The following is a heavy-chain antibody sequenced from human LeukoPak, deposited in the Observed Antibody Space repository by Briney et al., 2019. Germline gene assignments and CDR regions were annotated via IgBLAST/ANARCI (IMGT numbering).Heavy chain of an antibody. J-gene: IGHJ5*02. CDR2: INPSSGGT. CDR3: ASTDILTGYYNWFDP. V-gene: IGHV1-2*02. Sequence: WASVKVSCKASGYTFTGYYMHWVRQAPGQGLEWMGWINPSSGGTNYAQKFQGRVTMTRDTSISTAYMELSRLRSDDTAVYYCASTDILTGYYNWFDPWGQGTLVTVSS. D-gene: IGHD3-9*01. CDR1: GYTFTGYY.